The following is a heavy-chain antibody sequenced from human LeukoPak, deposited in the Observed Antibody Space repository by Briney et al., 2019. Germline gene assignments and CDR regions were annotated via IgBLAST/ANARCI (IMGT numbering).Heavy chain of an antibody. J-gene: IGHJ4*02. V-gene: IGHV3-33*01. CDR1: GFNFRSYG. CDR3: ATARDEYYFDY. Sequence: AGGSLRLSCAASGFNFRSYGMHRVRQAPGKGLEWLAVIWYDGSNKYYAESVKGRFTISKDNSKNTLYLQMSSLRAEDTAVYYCATARDEYYFDYWGQGTLVTVSS. CDR2: IWYDGSNK.